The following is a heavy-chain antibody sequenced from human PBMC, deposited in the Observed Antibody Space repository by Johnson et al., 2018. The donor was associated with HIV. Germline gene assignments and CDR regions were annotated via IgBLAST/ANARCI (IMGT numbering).Heavy chain of an antibody. CDR1: GFNFSSYA. CDR2: VSHDGSER. D-gene: IGHD2-8*02. Sequence: MQLVEFGGGVVQPGRSLRLSCAASGFNFSSYALHWVRQAPGKGQEWLSVVSHDGSERYYADSVKGRFTISRDSSKNSLYLQMNSLRAEDTAVYYCARDNEDIVLVGAFDIWGQGTMVTVSS. J-gene: IGHJ3*02. V-gene: IGHV3-30*04. CDR3: ARDNEDIVLVGAFDI.